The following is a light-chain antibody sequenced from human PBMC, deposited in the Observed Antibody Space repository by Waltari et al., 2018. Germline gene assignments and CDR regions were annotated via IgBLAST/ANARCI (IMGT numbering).Light chain of an antibody. V-gene: IGKV2D-29*01. CDR3: MQNIQMPLT. CDR1: QSLLHTDGKRY. CDR2: EVS. Sequence: DIVMTQTPVSLSVTPGQQPYISCKSNQSLLHTDGKRYLYWYLQKPGQPPQLLIHEVSKRFSGVPDRFSGSGSGTDFTLKISRVEAEDVGVYYCMQNIQMPLTFGGGTKVEIK. J-gene: IGKJ4*01.